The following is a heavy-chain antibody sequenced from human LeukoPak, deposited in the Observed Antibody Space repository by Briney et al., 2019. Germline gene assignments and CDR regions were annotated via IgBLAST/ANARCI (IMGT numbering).Heavy chain of an antibody. J-gene: IGHJ3*02. Sequence: SVKVSCKASGYTFTSYAISWVRQAPGQGLEWMGGIIPIFGTANYAQKFQGRVTITADESTSTAYMELSSLRSEDTAVYYCARKRSSGYSHDAFDIWGQGTMVTVSS. CDR1: GYTFTSYA. CDR3: ARKRSSGYSHDAFDI. V-gene: IGHV1-69*13. D-gene: IGHD3-22*01. CDR2: IIPIFGTA.